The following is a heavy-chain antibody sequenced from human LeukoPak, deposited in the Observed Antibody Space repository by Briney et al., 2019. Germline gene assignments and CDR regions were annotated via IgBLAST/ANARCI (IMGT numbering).Heavy chain of an antibody. CDR3: ATFEGYYYGSGSYYTPGY. CDR1: GYTLTELS. V-gene: IGHV1-24*01. Sequence: ASVKVSCKVSGYTLTELSMHWVRQAPGKGLEWMGGFDPEDGETIYAQKFQGRVTMTEDTSTDTAYIELSSLRSEDTAVYYCATFEGYYYGSGSYYTPGYWGQGTLVTVSS. D-gene: IGHD3-10*01. CDR2: FDPEDGET. J-gene: IGHJ4*02.